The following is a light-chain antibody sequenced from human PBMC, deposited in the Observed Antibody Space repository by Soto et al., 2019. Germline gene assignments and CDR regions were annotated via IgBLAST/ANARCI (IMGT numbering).Light chain of an antibody. Sequence: QSVLAQPASVSGSPGQSITISCTVSNSDIGTYNYVSWYQQHPGKAPKLVISEVSNRPSGISDRFSGSKSGNAASLTISGLQAEDEATYYCSSYTSTSTLYVFGPGTKVTVL. V-gene: IGLV2-14*01. CDR3: SSYTSTSTLYV. J-gene: IGLJ1*01. CDR1: NSDIGTYNY. CDR2: EVS.